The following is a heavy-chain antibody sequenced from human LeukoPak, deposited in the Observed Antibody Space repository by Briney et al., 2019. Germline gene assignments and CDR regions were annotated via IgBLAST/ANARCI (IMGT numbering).Heavy chain of an antibody. CDR1: GGSISSYY. J-gene: IGHJ6*03. Sequence: SETLSLTCTVSGGSISSYYWGWIRQPPGKGLEWIGEINHSGSTNYNPSLKSRVTISVDTSKNQFSLKLSSVTAADTAVYYCARVKGYSSGWPYYYMDVWGKGTTVTVSS. V-gene: IGHV4-34*01. CDR3: ARVKGYSSGWPYYYMDV. D-gene: IGHD6-19*01. CDR2: INHSGST.